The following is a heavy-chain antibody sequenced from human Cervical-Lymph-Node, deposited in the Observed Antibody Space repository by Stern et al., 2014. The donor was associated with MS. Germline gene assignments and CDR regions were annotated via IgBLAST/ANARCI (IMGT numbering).Heavy chain of an antibody. Sequence: QLQLQESGPRLVKPSETLSLTCSVSGGSISTYRWNWIRQSPGKGLEWIGYSYYDVSTNYHFSLKSRVIISVDRSGNQYSLKLSSVTAADTAVYYCARSPHTGSGWLYYFDYWGQGALVTVSS. D-gene: IGHD6-19*01. V-gene: IGHV4-59*01. J-gene: IGHJ4*02. CDR3: ARSPHTGSGWLYYFDY. CDR1: GGSISTYR. CDR2: SYYDVST.